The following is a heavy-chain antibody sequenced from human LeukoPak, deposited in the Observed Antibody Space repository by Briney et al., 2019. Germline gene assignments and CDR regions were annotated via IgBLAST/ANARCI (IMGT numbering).Heavy chain of an antibody. CDR1: GFTFDDFA. V-gene: IGHV3-9*01. J-gene: IGHJ6*02. D-gene: IGHD5-24*01. CDR3: AKVNRWLTYGMDV. Sequence: GGSLRLSCVASGFTFDDFAMHWVRQAPGKGLEWISGINWNSANIAYADSVKGRFTISRDNAKNSLYLQMNSLRADDTALYYCAKVNRWLTYGMDVWGQGTTVTVSS. CDR2: INWNSANI.